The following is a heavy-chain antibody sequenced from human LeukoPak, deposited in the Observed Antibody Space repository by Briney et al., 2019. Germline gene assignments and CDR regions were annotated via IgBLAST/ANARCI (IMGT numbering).Heavy chain of an antibody. CDR3: AREGRLPDYYDSSGYPYYFDY. D-gene: IGHD3-22*01. J-gene: IGHJ4*02. CDR2: IYSGGST. CDR1: GFTVSSNY. Sequence: PGGSLRLSCAASGFTVSSNYMSWVRQAPGKGLEWVSVIYSGGSTYYADSVKGRFTISRDNSKNTLYLQMNSLRAEDTAVYYCAREGRLPDYYDSSGYPYYFDYWGQGTLVTVSS. V-gene: IGHV3-66*01.